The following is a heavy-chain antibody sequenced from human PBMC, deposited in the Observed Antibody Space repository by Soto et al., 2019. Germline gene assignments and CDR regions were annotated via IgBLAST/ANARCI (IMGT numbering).Heavy chain of an antibody. CDR3: ARGWGSGVFDY. J-gene: IGHJ4*02. V-gene: IGHV4-34*01. D-gene: IGHD6-19*01. Sequence: QVQLQQWGAGLLKPSETLSLTCAVFGVSFSGYYWHWIRQPPGKGLEWIGEINHSGSTNYNPSLKSRLTISVDTSKNQVSLKLSSVTAADTAEYYCARGWGSGVFDYCGQGTLVTVSS. CDR1: GVSFSGYY. CDR2: INHSGST.